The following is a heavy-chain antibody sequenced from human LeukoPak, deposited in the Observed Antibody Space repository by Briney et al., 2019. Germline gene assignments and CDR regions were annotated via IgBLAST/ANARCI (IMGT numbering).Heavy chain of an antibody. D-gene: IGHD3-10*01. Sequence: GGSLRLSCAASGFTFSNYWMTWVRQAPGKGLEWVANIKHDGSEDYYLDSVKGRFTISRDNAKKSLYLQMDSLRAEDTAVYYCARVEGSGSYYYSFNYWGQGTLVTVSS. CDR2: IKHDGSED. CDR1: GFTFSNYW. J-gene: IGHJ4*02. V-gene: IGHV3-7*01. CDR3: ARVEGSGSYYYSFNY.